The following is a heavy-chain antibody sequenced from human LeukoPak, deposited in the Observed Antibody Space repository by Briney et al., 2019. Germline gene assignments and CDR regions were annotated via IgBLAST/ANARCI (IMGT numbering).Heavy chain of an antibody. D-gene: IGHD1-26*01. J-gene: IGHJ4*02. Sequence: SETLSLTCTVSGGSISTYYRSWIRQPPGKGLEWIGYIYYSGSTNYNPSLKSRVTISVDTSKNQFSLKLSSVTAADTAVYYCARELNSGGIDYWGQGTLVTVSS. CDR2: IYYSGST. CDR1: GGSISTYY. CDR3: ARELNSGGIDY. V-gene: IGHV4-59*01.